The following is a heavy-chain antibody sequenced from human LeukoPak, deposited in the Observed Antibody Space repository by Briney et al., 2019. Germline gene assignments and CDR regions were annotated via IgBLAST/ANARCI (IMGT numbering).Heavy chain of an antibody. CDR1: GYTFTGYY. D-gene: IGHD6-13*01. Sequence: ASVKVSCKASGYTFTGYYMHWVRQAPGQGLEWMGWINPNSGGTNYAQKFQGRVTMTRDTSISTAYMELSRLRSDDTAVYYCARPSYSSNITNWFDPWGRGTLVTVSS. CDR3: ARPSYSSNITNWFDP. J-gene: IGHJ5*02. CDR2: INPNSGGT. V-gene: IGHV1-2*02.